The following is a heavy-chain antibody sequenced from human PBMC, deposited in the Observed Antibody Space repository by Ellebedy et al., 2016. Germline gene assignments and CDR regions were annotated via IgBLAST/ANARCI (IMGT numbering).Heavy chain of an antibody. CDR1: GGTFSSYA. J-gene: IGHJ3*02. Sequence: ASVKVSCXASGGTFSSYAISWVRQAPGQRLEWMGWINAGNGNTKYSQKFQGRVTITGDTFASTAYMDLSSLRSEDTAVYYCAICTVTTPAYAFDIWGQGTMVSVSS. D-gene: IGHD4-17*01. CDR2: INAGNGNT. V-gene: IGHV1-3*01. CDR3: AICTVTTPAYAFDI.